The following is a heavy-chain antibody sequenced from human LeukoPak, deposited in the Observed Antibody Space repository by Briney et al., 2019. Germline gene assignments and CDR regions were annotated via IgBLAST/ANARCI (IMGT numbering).Heavy chain of an antibody. CDR3: AKDGAIGVRMNWFDP. V-gene: IGHV3-43*01. J-gene: IGHJ5*02. Sequence: GGSLRLSCAVSGFIFDDYIMYWLRQVPGKGLEWVSLINWDGSFIRYAESGKGRFTISRDNSKNSLCLEMKSLRNEDTDLYFCAKDGAIGVRMNWFDPWGQGSLVTVSS. CDR2: INWDGSFI. D-gene: IGHD3-3*01. CDR1: GFIFDDYI.